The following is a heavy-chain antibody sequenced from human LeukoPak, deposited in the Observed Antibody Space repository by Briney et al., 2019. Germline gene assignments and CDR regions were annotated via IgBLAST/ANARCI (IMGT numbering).Heavy chain of an antibody. Sequence: SVTVSFRASGGTFSSYAISWVRQAPGQGLEWMGGIIPIFGTANYAQKFQGRVTITADESTSTAYMELSSLRSEDTAVYYCAGDLAPLYYYDSSGYSTEFDYWGQGTLVTVSS. CDR3: AGDLAPLYYYDSSGYSTEFDY. CDR2: IIPIFGTA. CDR1: GGTFSSYA. D-gene: IGHD3-22*01. J-gene: IGHJ4*02. V-gene: IGHV1-69*13.